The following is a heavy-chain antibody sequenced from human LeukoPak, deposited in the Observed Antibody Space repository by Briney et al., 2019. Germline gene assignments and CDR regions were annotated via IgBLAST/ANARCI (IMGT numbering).Heavy chain of an antibody. J-gene: IGHJ4*02. D-gene: IGHD5-24*01. Sequence: PGGSLRLSCAASGFTFTSNDIHWVRQAPGKGLEWVAYIRYDGNNKNYADSVKGRFTISRDNSKNTVYPQVKSLRPEDTAVYYCASRELDYWGQGTLVTVSS. CDR3: ASRELDY. CDR2: IRYDGNNK. CDR1: GFTFTSND. V-gene: IGHV3-30*02.